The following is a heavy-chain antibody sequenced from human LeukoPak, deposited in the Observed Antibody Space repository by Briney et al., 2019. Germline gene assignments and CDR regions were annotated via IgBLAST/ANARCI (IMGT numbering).Heavy chain of an antibody. V-gene: IGHV3-23*01. CDR3: AKSVVGAGKGSAFDI. D-gene: IGHD1-26*01. CDR1: GFTFSSYA. Sequence: PGGSLRLSCAASGFTFSSYAMSWVRQAPGKGLEWVSAISGSGGDTFYADSVKGRFTISRDNSKNTLYLQMNSLRAEETAVYYCAKSVVGAGKGSAFDIWGQGTVVTVSS. J-gene: IGHJ3*02. CDR2: ISGSGGDT.